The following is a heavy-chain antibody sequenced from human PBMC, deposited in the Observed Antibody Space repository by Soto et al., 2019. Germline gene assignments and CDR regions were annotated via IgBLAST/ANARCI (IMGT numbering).Heavy chain of an antibody. CDR3: ARDTGYGDAFDI. CDR1: GGSISSYY. D-gene: IGHD5-12*01. Sequence: SETLSLTCTVSGGSISSYYWSWIRQPPGKGLEWIGYIYYSGSTNYNPSLKSRVTISVDTSKNQFSLKLSSVTAADTAVYYCARDTGYGDAFDIWGQGTMVTVSS. J-gene: IGHJ3*02. CDR2: IYYSGST. V-gene: IGHV4-59*01.